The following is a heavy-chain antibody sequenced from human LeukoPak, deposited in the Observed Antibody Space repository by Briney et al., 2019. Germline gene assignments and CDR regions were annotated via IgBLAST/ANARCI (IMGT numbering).Heavy chain of an antibody. CDR1: GGSISSYY. CDR2: IYYSGST. J-gene: IGHJ4*02. CDR3: ARHAGADRSSWYYFDY. Sequence: PSETLSLTCTVSGGSISSYYLSWIRQPPGKGLEWIGYIYYSGSTNYNPSLKSRVTISVDTSNNQFSLKLSSVTAADTAVYYCARHAGADRSSWYYFDYWGQGTLVTVSS. D-gene: IGHD6-13*01. V-gene: IGHV4-59*08.